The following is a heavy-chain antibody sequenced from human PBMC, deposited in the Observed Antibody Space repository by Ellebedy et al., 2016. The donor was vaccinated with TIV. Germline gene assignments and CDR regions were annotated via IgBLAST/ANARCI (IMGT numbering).Heavy chain of an antibody. Sequence: MPSETLSLTCSVSGGSVSSTRYYWAWIRQPPGKGLEWIARVYHSGSPYYNPSFKSRVTLSADTSKNQFSLKLRTVTAADTAVYYCARTDPWQPIDDWGQGILVSVSS. CDR3: ARTDPWQPIDD. CDR2: VYHSGSP. V-gene: IGHV4-39*01. D-gene: IGHD2-21*02. J-gene: IGHJ4*02. CDR1: GGSVSSTRYY.